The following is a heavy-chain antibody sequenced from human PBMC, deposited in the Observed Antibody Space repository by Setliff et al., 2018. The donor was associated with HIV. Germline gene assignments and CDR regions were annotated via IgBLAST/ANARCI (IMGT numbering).Heavy chain of an antibody. D-gene: IGHD2-15*01. J-gene: IGHJ6*03. CDR3: ARNGGLGRYYYYYMDV. CDR2: IHHSGST. V-gene: IGHV4-34*01. Sequence: KPSETLSLTCAVYGGSFSGYYWSWIRQPPGKGLEWIGQIHHSGSTNYNPSLKSRVTVSVDTSKNQFSLNLNSVTAADTAVYYCARNGGLGRYYYYYMDVWGKGTTVTV. CDR1: GGSFSGYY.